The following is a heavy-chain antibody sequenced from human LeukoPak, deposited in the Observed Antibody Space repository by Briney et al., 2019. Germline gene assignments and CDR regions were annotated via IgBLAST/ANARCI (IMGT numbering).Heavy chain of an antibody. V-gene: IGHV3-15*01. CDR3: AKGLSSSGWYGLVY. D-gene: IGHD6-19*01. J-gene: IGHJ4*02. CDR2: IKSKTDGGTT. Sequence: PGGSLRLSCAASGFTFSNAWMSWVRQAPGKGLEWVGRIKSKTDGGTTDYAAPVKGRFTISRDDSKNTLYLQMNSLKTEDTAVYYCAKGLSSSGWYGLVYWGQGTLVTVSS. CDR1: GFTFSNAW.